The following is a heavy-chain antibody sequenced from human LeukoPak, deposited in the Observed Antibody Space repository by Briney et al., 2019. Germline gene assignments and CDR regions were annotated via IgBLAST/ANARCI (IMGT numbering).Heavy chain of an antibody. D-gene: IGHD6-13*01. CDR1: GFTFSSYA. CDR3: ARVGSSSWYDP. V-gene: IGHV3-64*01. J-gene: IGHJ5*02. Sequence: GGSLRLSCAASGFTFSSYAMHWVRQAPGKGLECVSSISSNGGGTYYANSVKGRFTISRDSSKNTLYLQMGSLRAEDMAIYYCARVGSSSWYDPWGQGTLVTVSS. CDR2: ISSNGGGT.